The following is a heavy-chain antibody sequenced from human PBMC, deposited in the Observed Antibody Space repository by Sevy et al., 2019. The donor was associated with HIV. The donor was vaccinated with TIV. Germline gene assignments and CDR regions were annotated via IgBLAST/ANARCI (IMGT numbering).Heavy chain of an antibody. CDR3: ARDFYEFGDPRGLDY. D-gene: IGHD4-17*01. CDR1: GFTFSSYG. V-gene: IGHV3-30*03. Sequence: GGSLRLSCAASGFTFSSYGMHWVRQAPGKGLEWVAVISYDGSNKYYADSVKGRFTISRDNSKNTLYLQMNSLRPEDTAMYYCARDFYEFGDPRGLDYWGQGVLVTVSS. CDR2: ISYDGSNK. J-gene: IGHJ4*02.